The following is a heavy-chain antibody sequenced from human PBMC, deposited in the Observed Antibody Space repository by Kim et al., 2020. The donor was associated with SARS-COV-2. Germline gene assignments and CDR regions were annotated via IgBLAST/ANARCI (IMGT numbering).Heavy chain of an antibody. CDR3: VRAPSITIFGVVAFLDV. J-gene: IGHJ6*02. V-gene: IGHV4-59*01. D-gene: IGHD3-3*01. Sequence: LKSRVTISVDTSKNQFSLKLSSVTAADTAVYYCVRAPSITIFGVVAFLDVWGQGTTVTVSS.